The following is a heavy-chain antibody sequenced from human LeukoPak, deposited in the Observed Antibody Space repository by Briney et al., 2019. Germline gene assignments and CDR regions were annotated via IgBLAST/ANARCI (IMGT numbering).Heavy chain of an antibody. V-gene: IGHV4-59*08. D-gene: IGHD6-19*01. J-gene: IGHJ4*02. CDR2: IYYSGST. CDR1: GGSISPYY. CDR3: ARHSGAGTGFVY. Sequence: SETLSLTCTVSGGSISPYYWNWIRQPPGKGLEWIGYIYYSGSTNYNPSLKSRLTISIDTSKNQFSLKLSSVTAADAAVYYCARHSGAGTGFVYWGQGTLVTVSS.